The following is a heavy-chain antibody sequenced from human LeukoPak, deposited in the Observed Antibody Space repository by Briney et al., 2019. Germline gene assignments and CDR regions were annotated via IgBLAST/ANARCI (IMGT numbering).Heavy chain of an antibody. Sequence: GGSLRLSCTTSGLTFSTSGFNWVRQAPGKGLEWVASIGPTGFDRYHADSIKGRFTISRDNAKNSLYLQMNSLRAEDTAVYYCAREREDSYGYFGRVDYWGQGTLVTVSS. V-gene: IGHV3-21*01. D-gene: IGHD5-18*01. CDR3: AREREDSYGYFGRVDY. CDR2: IGPTGFDR. J-gene: IGHJ4*02. CDR1: GLTFSTSG.